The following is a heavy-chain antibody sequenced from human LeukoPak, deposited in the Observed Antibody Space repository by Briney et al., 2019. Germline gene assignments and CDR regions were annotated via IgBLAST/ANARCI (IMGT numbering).Heavy chain of an antibody. V-gene: IGHV3-66*01. J-gene: IGHJ4*02. Sequence: GGSLRLSCAASGFTVSSNYMSWVRQAPGKGLEWVSVIYSGGSTYYADSVKGRFTISRDNAKNTLYLQMNSLRAEDTAVYYCARARYDYVWGSYRHGGFDYWGQGTLVTVSS. CDR1: GFTVSSNY. D-gene: IGHD3-16*02. CDR3: ARARYDYVWGSYRHGGFDY. CDR2: IYSGGST.